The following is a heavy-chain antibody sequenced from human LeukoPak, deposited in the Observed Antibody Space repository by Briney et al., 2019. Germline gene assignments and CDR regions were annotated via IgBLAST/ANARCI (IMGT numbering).Heavy chain of an antibody. CDR1: GGSISSGGYY. D-gene: IGHD1-26*01. V-gene: IGHV4-30-2*01. CDR3: ARDRGIVGATEH. CDR2: IYHSGST. J-gene: IGHJ1*01. Sequence: SETLSLTCTVSGGSISSGGYYWSWIRQPPGKGLEWIGYIYHSGSTYYNPSLKSRVTISVDRSKNQFSLKLSSVTAADTAVYYCARDRGIVGATEHWGQGTLVTVSS.